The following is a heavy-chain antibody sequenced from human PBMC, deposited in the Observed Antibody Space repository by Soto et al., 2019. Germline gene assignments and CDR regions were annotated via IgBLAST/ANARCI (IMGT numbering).Heavy chain of an antibody. Sequence: ASVNVSCKASGYTFTSYDINWVRQATGQGLEWMGWMNPNIGNTGYAQKFQGRVTMTRNTSISTAYMELSSLRSEDTAVYYCARALSIRFLEWLPSYGRDAWGDGNTVIVSA. CDR2: MNPNIGNT. CDR3: ARALSIRFLEWLPSYGRDA. J-gene: IGHJ6*04. CDR1: GYTFTSYD. D-gene: IGHD3-3*01. V-gene: IGHV1-8*01.